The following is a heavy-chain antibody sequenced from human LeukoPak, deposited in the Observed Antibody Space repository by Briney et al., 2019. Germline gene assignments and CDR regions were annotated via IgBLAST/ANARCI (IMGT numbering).Heavy chain of an antibody. J-gene: IGHJ4*02. Sequence: GGSLRLSCAASGFTFSRYSMNWVRQAPGKGLEWVSSISSSSSYIYYADSVKGRFTISRDNAKNSLYLQMNSLRAEDTAVYYCARDLTVAVAMGYWGQGTLVTVSS. CDR2: ISSSSSYI. CDR1: GFTFSRYS. CDR3: ARDLTVAVAMGY. D-gene: IGHD6-19*01. V-gene: IGHV3-21*01.